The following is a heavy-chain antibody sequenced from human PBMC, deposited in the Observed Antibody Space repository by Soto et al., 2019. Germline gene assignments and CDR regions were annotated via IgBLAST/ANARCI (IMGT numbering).Heavy chain of an antibody. J-gene: IGHJ4*02. CDR2: IIPIFGTA. CDR3: ASSGYSSSWELRFGY. V-gene: IGHV1-69*13. CDR1: GGTFSSYA. Sequence: SVKVECRAFGGTFSSYAISWVREAPGQGLEWMGGIIPIFGTANYAQKFQGRVTITADESTSTAYMELSSLRSEDTAVYYCASSGYSSSWELRFGYWGQGTLVTVSS. D-gene: IGHD6-13*01.